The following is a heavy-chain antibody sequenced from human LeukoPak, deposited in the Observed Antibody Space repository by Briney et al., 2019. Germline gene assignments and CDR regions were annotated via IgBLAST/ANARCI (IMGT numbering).Heavy chain of an antibody. Sequence: PSETLSLTCAVYGGSFSGYYWSWIRQPPGKGLEWIGEIDHSGSTNYNPSLKSRVTISVDTSKNQCSLKLSSVTADDTAVYYCARAFRSMVRRVLISRTSQSGPRHYYYSMDVWGKGTTVTVSS. V-gene: IGHV4-34*01. CDR2: IDHSGST. CDR3: ARAFRSMVRRVLISRTSQSGPRHYYYSMDV. CDR1: GGSFSGYY. J-gene: IGHJ6*03. D-gene: IGHD3-10*01.